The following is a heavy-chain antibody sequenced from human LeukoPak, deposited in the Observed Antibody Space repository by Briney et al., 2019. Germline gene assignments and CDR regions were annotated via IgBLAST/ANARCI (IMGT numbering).Heavy chain of an antibody. V-gene: IGHV6-1*01. D-gene: IGHD5-12*01. CDR3: AGARIDSGYDLLGYYYYGMDV. CDR1: GDSVFSNSAA. J-gene: IGHJ6*02. CDR2: TYYRSKWYN. Sequence: SQTLSLTCAISGDSVFSNSAAWNWIRQSPSRGLEWLGRTYYRSKWYNDYAVSVKSRITINPDTSKDQFSLQLKSVTPEDTAVYYCAGARIDSGYDLLGYYYYGMDVWGQGTTVTVS.